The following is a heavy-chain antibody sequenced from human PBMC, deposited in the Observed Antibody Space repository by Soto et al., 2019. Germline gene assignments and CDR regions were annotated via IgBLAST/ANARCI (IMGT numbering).Heavy chain of an antibody. V-gene: IGHV5-51*01. D-gene: IGHD2-2*02. J-gene: IGHJ5*02. Sequence: GESLKISCKGSGYSFTSYWIGWVRQMPGKGLEWMGIIYPGDSDTRYSPSFQGQVTISADKSISTAYLQWSSLKASDTAMYYCARRGYCSSTSCYSLDPWGQGTLVTVSS. CDR3: ARRGYCSSTSCYSLDP. CDR2: IYPGDSDT. CDR1: GYSFTSYW.